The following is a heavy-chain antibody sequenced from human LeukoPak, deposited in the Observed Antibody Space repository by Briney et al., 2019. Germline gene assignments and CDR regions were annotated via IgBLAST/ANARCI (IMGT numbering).Heavy chain of an antibody. Sequence: PSETLSLTCTVSGGSISSSSYYWGWIRQPPGKGLEWIGSIYYSGSTYYNPSLKSRVTISVDTSKNQFSLKLSSVTAADTAVYYCARRNRGIFGVVDYWGQGTLVTVSS. V-gene: IGHV4-39*01. CDR3: ARRNRGIFGVVDY. J-gene: IGHJ4*02. CDR2: IYYSGST. D-gene: IGHD3-3*01. CDR1: GGSISSSSYY.